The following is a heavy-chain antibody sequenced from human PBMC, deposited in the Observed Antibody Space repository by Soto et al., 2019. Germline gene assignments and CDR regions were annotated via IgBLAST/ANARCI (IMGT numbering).Heavy chain of an antibody. J-gene: IGHJ6*02. CDR1: GYSFTSYW. Sequence: HGESLKISCKGSGYSFTSYWIGWVRQMPGKGLEWMGIIYPGDSDTRYSPSFQGQVTISADKSISTAYLQWSSLKASDTAMYYCARSGVVVPAAIDIYYYYGMDVWGQGTTVTVSS. CDR2: IYPGDSDT. CDR3: ARSGVVVPAAIDIYYYYGMDV. D-gene: IGHD2-2*02. V-gene: IGHV5-51*01.